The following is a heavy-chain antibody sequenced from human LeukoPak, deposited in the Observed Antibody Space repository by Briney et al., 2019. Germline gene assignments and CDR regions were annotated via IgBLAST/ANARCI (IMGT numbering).Heavy chain of an antibody. J-gene: IGHJ4*02. D-gene: IGHD3-16*01. CDR2: ISSAGNTI. V-gene: IGHV3-11*04. CDR3: ATEGAYTTSSPPAY. Sequence: GGSLRLSCTASGFTFSDYYMSWIRQAPGKGLEWVSSISSAGNTIFYADSVKGRFTISRDNAKNSLYLQMNSLRADDTAVYYCATEGAYTTSSPPAYWGQGTRVTVSS. CDR1: GFTFSDYY.